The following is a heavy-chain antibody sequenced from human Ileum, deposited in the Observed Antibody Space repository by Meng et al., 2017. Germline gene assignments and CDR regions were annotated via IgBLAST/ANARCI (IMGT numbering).Heavy chain of an antibody. CDR3: AKVRYNWNYDYFDS. CDR2: ISGSGDNT. J-gene: IGHJ4*02. V-gene: IGHV3-23*01. Sequence: GGSLRLSCAASGFTFSSYVMSWVRQAPGKGLEWVSVISGSGDNTYYADSVKGRFTISRDNSKSTLYLQMNSRRAEDTAVYYGAKVRYNWNYDYFDSWGQGTLVTVSS. D-gene: IGHD1-7*01. CDR1: GFTFSSYV.